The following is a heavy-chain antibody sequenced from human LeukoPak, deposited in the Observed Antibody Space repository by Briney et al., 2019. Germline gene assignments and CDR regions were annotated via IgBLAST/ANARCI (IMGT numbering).Heavy chain of an antibody. CDR2: ISGSGGST. D-gene: IGHD2-2*01. Sequence: GGSLRLSCAASGFTFSSYAMSWVRQAPVKGLEWVSVISGSGGSTYYADSVKGRFTISRDNSKNTLYLQMNSLRAEDTAVYYCAKLYREYCLSTNCPNWLDPWGQGTLVTVSS. V-gene: IGHV3-23*01. CDR3: AKLYREYCLSTNCPNWLDP. J-gene: IGHJ5*02. CDR1: GFTFSSYA.